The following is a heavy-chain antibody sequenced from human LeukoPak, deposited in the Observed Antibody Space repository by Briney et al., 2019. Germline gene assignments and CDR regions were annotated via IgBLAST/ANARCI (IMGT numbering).Heavy chain of an antibody. J-gene: IGHJ4*02. CDR1: GGTFSSYA. CDR3: ARRRRDGTSYYFDY. CDR2: IIPIPGIA. D-gene: IGHD3-16*02. Sequence: SVKVSCKASGGTFSSYAISWVRQAPGQGLEWMGRIIPIPGIANYAQKFQGRVTITADKSTSTAYMELSSLRSEDTAVYYCARRRRDGTSYYFDYWGQGTLVTVSS. V-gene: IGHV1-69*04.